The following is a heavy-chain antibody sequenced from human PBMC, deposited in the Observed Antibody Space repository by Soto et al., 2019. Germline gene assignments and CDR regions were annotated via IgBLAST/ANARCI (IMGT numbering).Heavy chain of an antibody. V-gene: IGHV4-38-2*01. CDR1: GYSISSGYY. CDR3: ARTENYYYYGMDV. J-gene: IGHJ6*02. CDR2: IYHSGST. Sequence: SETLSLTCAVSGYSISSGYYWGCIRQPPGKGLEWIGSIYHSGSTYYNPSLKSRVTISVDTSKNQFSLKLSSVTAADTAVYYCARTENYYYYGMDVWGQGTTVTVSS.